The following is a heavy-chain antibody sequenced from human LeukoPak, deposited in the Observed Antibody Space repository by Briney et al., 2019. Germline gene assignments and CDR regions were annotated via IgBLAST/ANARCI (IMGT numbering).Heavy chain of an antibody. V-gene: IGHV5-51*01. J-gene: IGHJ4*02. CDR2: IYPGDSET. CDR3: ARRRDLYSGSYYPFDY. Sequence: KHGESLKISCKGSGYRFTNYWIGWVRQMPGKGLEWMGIIYPGDSETRYSPSFQGQVTISADKSISTAYLQWSSLKASDTAMYYCARRRDLYSGSYYPFDYWGQGTLVTVSS. CDR1: GYRFTNYW. D-gene: IGHD1-26*01.